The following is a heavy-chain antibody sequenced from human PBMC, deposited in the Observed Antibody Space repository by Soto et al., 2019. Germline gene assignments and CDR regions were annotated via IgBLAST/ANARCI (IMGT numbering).Heavy chain of an antibody. Sequence: QVQLVESGGGVVQPGRSLRLSCTASGFIFSSYAMHWVRQARGKGLEWVAVISLHGINKHYADSLDGRFTISRDNSENTLYLPMTSLRVDDTAVSYCAREGPNDFWSRFDYWGQGTLVTVSP. CDR2: ISLHGINK. J-gene: IGHJ4*02. CDR1: GFIFSSYA. V-gene: IGHV3-30-3*01. CDR3: AREGPNDFWSRFDY. D-gene: IGHD3-3*01.